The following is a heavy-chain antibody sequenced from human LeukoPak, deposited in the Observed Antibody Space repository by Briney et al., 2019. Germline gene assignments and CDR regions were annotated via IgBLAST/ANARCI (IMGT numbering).Heavy chain of an antibody. Sequence: ASVKVSCKASGYTFTSYYMHWVRQAPGQGLEWMGIINPSGGSTSYAQRFQGRVTMTRDMSTSTDYMELSSLRSEDTAVYYCARDNSMEDTAWWFDPWGQGTLVTVSS. CDR3: ARDNSMEDTAWWFDP. D-gene: IGHD1-1*01. CDR1: GYTFTSYY. J-gene: IGHJ5*02. CDR2: INPSGGST. V-gene: IGHV1-46*01.